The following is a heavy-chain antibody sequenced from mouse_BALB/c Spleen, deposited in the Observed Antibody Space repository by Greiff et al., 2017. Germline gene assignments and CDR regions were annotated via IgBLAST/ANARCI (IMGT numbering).Heavy chain of an antibody. CDR2: IDPANGNT. Sequence: EVQLVESGAELVKPGASVKLSCTASGFNIKDTYMHWVKQRPEQGLEWIGRIDPANGNTKYDPKFQGKATITADTSSNTAYLQLSSLTSEDTAVYYCARRYYDYDGFAYWGQGTLVTVSA. D-gene: IGHD2-4*01. J-gene: IGHJ3*01. V-gene: IGHV14-3*02. CDR1: GFNIKDTY. CDR3: ARRYYDYDGFAY.